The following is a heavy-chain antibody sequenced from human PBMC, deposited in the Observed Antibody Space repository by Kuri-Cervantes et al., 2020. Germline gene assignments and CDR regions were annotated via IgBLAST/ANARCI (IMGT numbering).Heavy chain of an antibody. CDR1: GFTFSNYD. J-gene: IGHJ6*03. V-gene: IGHV3-48*01. Sequence: GGSLRLSCAASGFTFSNYDMNWVRQSPGKGLECISYIRSSSTTIYYADSVKGRFTISRDNGKNSLYLQMDSLRVEDTAVYYCARGVRDNYYYYYMDVWGKGTTVTVSS. CDR3: ARGVRDNYYYYYMDV. D-gene: IGHD4-23*01. CDR2: IRSSSTTI.